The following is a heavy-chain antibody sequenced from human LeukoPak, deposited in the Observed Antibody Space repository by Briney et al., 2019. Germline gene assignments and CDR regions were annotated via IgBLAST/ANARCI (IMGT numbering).Heavy chain of an antibody. J-gene: IGHJ6*03. CDR3: ARGVAVAGAYYYYYYYMDV. CDR2: IVVSSGNT. Sequence: GTSVKVSCKASGFTFTSSAMQWVRQARGQRLEWIGWIVVSSGNTNYAQKFQERVTITRDMSTSTAYMELSSLRSEDTAVYYCARGVAVAGAYYYYYYYMDVWGKGTTVTVSS. CDR1: GFTFTSSA. V-gene: IGHV1-58*02. D-gene: IGHD6-19*01.